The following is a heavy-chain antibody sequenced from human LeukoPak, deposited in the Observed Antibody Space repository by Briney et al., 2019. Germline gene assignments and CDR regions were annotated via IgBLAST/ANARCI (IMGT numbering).Heavy chain of an antibody. CDR3: ARVFGSYYSPSGH. Sequence: ASVKVSCKASGYTFTGYYMHWVRQAPGQGLEWMGWINPNSGGTNYAQKFQGRVTMTSDTSISTAYMELSRLGSDDTAGYYCARVFGSYYSPSGHWGQGTLVTVSS. CDR1: GYTFTGYY. D-gene: IGHD1-26*01. V-gene: IGHV1-2*02. J-gene: IGHJ4*02. CDR2: INPNSGGT.